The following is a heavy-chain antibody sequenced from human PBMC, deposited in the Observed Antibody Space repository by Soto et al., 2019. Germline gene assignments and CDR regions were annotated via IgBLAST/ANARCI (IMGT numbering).Heavy chain of an antibody. D-gene: IGHD2-2*01. J-gene: IGHJ6*02. V-gene: IGHV4-34*01. CDR1: GGSFSDFY. CDR2: INHSENT. CDR3: AKLAGYCSGNSCHGDYAMDV. Sequence: PSETLSLTCAVYGGSFSDFYWTWIRQLPGKGLEWIGEINHSENTYYNPSLKSRVTISVDTSKNQFSLRLSSVTAADTAVYYCAKLAGYCSGNSCHGDYAMDVWGQGTTVTVSS.